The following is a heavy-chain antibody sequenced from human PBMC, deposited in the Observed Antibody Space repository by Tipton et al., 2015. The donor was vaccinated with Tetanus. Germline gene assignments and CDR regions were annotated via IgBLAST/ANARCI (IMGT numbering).Heavy chain of an antibody. CDR2: ISPNSGVT. V-gene: IGHV1-2*02. D-gene: IGHD1-7*01. CDR1: GYTFTGHY. Sequence: QSGAEVKRPGASVKVSCKASGYTFTGHYIHWVRQAPGQGLEWMGWISPNSGVTNYGKKFQGRVTMTRDTSITTAYMELSSLTSDDTAVYYCVRGPPPESDWNYLIDFWGQGTLVTVSS. CDR3: VRGPPPESDWNYLIDF. J-gene: IGHJ4*02.